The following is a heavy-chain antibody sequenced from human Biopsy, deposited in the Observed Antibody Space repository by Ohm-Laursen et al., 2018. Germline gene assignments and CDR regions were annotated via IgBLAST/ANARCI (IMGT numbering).Heavy chain of an antibody. V-gene: IGHV1-69*06. CDR2: NIPILGTG. D-gene: IGHD3-9*01. J-gene: IGHJ1*01. CDR3: ATKLTGYFHH. Sequence: GASVKVSCKVPGGTFSNYGVNWVRQAPGQGLEWLGGNIPILGTGNYAQKFQDRVTVAADTSTSTATMELRSLRSDDTAVYYCATKLTGYFHHWGQGILVIVSS. CDR1: GGTFSNYG.